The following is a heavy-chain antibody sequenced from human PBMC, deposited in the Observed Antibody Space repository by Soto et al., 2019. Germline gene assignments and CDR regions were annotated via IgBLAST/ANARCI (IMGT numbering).Heavy chain of an antibody. V-gene: IGHV3-33*01. Sequence: PGGSLRLSCAASGFTFSSYGMHWVRQAPGKGLEWVAVIWYDGSNKYYADSVKGRFTISRDNSKNTLYLQMNSLRAEDTAVYYCARDKDIVLVPAAIYYYYGMDVWGQGTTVTVSS. CDR3: ARDKDIVLVPAAIYYYYGMDV. CDR2: IWYDGSNK. D-gene: IGHD2-2*01. J-gene: IGHJ6*02. CDR1: GFTFSSYG.